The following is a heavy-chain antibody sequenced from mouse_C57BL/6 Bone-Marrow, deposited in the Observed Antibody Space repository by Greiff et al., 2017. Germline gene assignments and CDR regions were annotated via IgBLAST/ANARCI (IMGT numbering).Heavy chain of an antibody. CDR1: GYTFTSSW. Sequence: VQLQQSGTVLARPGASVKMSCKTSGYTFTSSWMHWVKQRPGQGLEWIGAIYPGNSDTSYNQKFKGKAKLTAVTSASTAYMELSSLTNEDSAVYYCTRSLRRDFDYWGQGTTLTVSS. CDR3: TRSLRRDFDY. CDR2: IYPGNSDT. D-gene: IGHD2-12*01. J-gene: IGHJ2*01. V-gene: IGHV1-5*01.